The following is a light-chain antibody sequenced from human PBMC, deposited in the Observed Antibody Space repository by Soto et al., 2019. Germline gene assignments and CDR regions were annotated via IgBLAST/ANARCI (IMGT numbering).Light chain of an antibody. CDR1: QNVRTF. J-gene: IGKJ4*01. V-gene: IGKV3-11*01. CDR2: DAS. CDR3: LQRSNWPLT. Sequence: DIVLTQSPDILSMSPGERATLSCRASQNVRTFLAWYQQEPGQAPRLLISDASYRATGIPPRFSGSGSGTDFTLTISSLEPEDFAVYYCLQRSNWPLTFGGGTKVEI.